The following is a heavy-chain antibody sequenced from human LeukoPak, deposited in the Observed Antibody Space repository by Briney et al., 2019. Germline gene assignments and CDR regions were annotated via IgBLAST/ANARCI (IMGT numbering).Heavy chain of an antibody. Sequence: GGSLRLSCTASGFTFSSYAMSWVRQAPGKGLEWVSAISGSGGSTYYADSVKGRFTISRDNSKNTLYLQMNSLRAEDTAVYYCAKRNSSGYYYFDYWGQGTLVTVSS. D-gene: IGHD3-22*01. V-gene: IGHV3-23*01. CDR2: ISGSGGST. CDR3: AKRNSSGYYYFDY. J-gene: IGHJ4*02. CDR1: GFTFSSYA.